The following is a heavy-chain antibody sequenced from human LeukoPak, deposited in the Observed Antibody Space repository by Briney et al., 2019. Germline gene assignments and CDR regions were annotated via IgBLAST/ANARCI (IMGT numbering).Heavy chain of an antibody. D-gene: IGHD6-19*01. J-gene: IGHJ6*02. CDR3: ARDRSNIAVAGTRPYGMDV. CDR2: ISAYNGNT. V-gene: IGHV1-18*01. Sequence: ASVKVSCKASGYTFTSYGISWVREAPGQGVGWMGWISAYNGNTNYAQKLQGRVTMTTDTSTSTAYMELRSLRSDDTAVYYSARDRSNIAVAGTRPYGMDVWAQGTTVTVSS. CDR1: GYTFTSYG.